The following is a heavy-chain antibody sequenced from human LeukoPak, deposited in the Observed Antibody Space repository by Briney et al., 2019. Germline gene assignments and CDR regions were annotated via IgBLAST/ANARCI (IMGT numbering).Heavy chain of an antibody. D-gene: IGHD2-15*01. CDR1: GGSISSGTHY. Sequence: SETLSLTCTVSGGSISSGTHYYNWIRQHPGKGLEWIGYIYYTGITYYNPSLKSRVTISVDTSKNQFSLKLSSVTAADTAVYYCARVSSSGDVDYWGQGTLVTVSS. CDR2: IYYTGIT. CDR3: ARVSSSGDVDY. V-gene: IGHV4-30-4*08. J-gene: IGHJ4*02.